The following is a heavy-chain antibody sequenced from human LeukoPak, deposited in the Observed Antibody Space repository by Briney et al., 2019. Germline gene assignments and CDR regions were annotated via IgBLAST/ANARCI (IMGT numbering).Heavy chain of an antibody. CDR2: ISAYNGYI. CDR1: GYTFISYG. J-gene: IGHJ5*02. D-gene: IGHD3-16*01. CDR3: ARSPGGFPHWLDP. V-gene: IGHV1-18*01. Sequence: ASVKVSCKASGYTFISYGISWIRQAPGQGLEWMGWISAYNGYIDYAEKFQGRVTMTTGTSTNTAYMELRSLRSDDTAVYYCARSPGGFPHWLDPWGQGTLVTVSS.